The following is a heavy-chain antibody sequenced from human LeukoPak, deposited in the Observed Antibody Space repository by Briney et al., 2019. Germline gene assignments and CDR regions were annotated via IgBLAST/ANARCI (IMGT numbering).Heavy chain of an antibody. CDR3: ARDPYSGNYGNYYYYYYMDV. D-gene: IGHD1-26*01. CDR1: GFAFSNYG. V-gene: IGHV3-21*01. Sequence: GGSLRLSCAASGFAFSNYGMNWVRQAPGRALEWVSSITSSGTYIFYADSVKGRFTISRDNAKNSLYLQMNSLGPEDTAVYYCARDPYSGNYGNYYYYYYMDVWGKGTTVTISS. CDR2: ITSSGTYI. J-gene: IGHJ6*03.